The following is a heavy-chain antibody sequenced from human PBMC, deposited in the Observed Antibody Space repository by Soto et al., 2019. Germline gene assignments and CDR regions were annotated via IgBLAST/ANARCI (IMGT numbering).Heavy chain of an antibody. Sequence: PGGSLRLSCAASGFSFSTSYMAWVRQAPGKGLVWVSRINGYGSDTKYADSVKGRFTISRDNARNTVYLQMNSLRADYTAVYYCARDQTTGDWFDAWGQGALVTVSS. CDR3: ARDQTTGDWFDA. J-gene: IGHJ5*02. V-gene: IGHV3-74*03. CDR2: INGYGSDT. CDR1: GFSFSTSY. D-gene: IGHD4-17*01.